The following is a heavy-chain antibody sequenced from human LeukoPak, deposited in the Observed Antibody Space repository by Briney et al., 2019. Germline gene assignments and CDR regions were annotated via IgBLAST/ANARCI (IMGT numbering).Heavy chain of an antibody. V-gene: IGHV1-18*01. J-gene: IGHJ6*03. CDR1: GYTFTSYG. CDR2: ISAYNGNT. CDR3: ARVPYYCSSTSCYTNYYYYYYMDV. D-gene: IGHD2-2*02. Sequence: GASVKVSCKASGYTFTSYGISWVRQAPGQGLEWKGWISAYNGNTNYAQKLQGRVTMTTDTSTSTAYMELRSLRSDDTAVYYCARVPYYCSSTSCYTNYYYYYYMDVWGKGTTVTVSS.